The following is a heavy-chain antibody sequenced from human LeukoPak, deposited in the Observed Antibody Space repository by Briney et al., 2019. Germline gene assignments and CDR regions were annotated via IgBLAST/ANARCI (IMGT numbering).Heavy chain of an antibody. D-gene: IGHD4-23*01. V-gene: IGHV3-21*01. Sequence: PGGSLRLSCAASGFTFSSYSMNWVRQAPGKGLEWVSSISSSSSYIYYADSVKGRFTISRDNAKNSLYLQMNSLRAEDTAVYYCARFRTCCGGNSCYFDYWGQGTLVTVSS. CDR1: GFTFSSYS. J-gene: IGHJ4*02. CDR2: ISSSSSYI. CDR3: ARFRTCCGGNSCYFDY.